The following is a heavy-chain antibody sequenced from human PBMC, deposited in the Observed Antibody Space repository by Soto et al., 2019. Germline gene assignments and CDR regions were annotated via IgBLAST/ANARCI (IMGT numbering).Heavy chain of an antibody. CDR3: ARDGGIAARPYYYYGMDV. J-gene: IGHJ6*02. CDR1: GFTFSSYG. CDR2: IWYDGSNK. Sequence: GGSLRLSCAGSGFTFSSYGMHWVRQAPGKGLEWVAVIWYDGSNKYYADSVKGRFTISRDNSKNTLYLQMNSLRAEDTAVYYCARDGGIAARPYYYYGMDVWGQGTTVTVSS. D-gene: IGHD6-6*01. V-gene: IGHV3-33*01.